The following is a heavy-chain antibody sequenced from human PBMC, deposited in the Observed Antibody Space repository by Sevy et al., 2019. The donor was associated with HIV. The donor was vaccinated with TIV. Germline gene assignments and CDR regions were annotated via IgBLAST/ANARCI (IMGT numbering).Heavy chain of an antibody. V-gene: IGHV3-30*18. J-gene: IGHJ6*02. Sequence: GGSLRLSCAASGFTFSSYGMHWVRQAPGKGLEWVAVISYDGSNKYYVDSVKGRFTISRDNSKNTLYLQMNSLRAEDTAVYYCAKENSLLRGRYYYGMDVWGQGTTVIVSS. CDR3: AKENSLLRGRYYYGMDV. D-gene: IGHD1-26*01. CDR2: ISYDGSNK. CDR1: GFTFSSYG.